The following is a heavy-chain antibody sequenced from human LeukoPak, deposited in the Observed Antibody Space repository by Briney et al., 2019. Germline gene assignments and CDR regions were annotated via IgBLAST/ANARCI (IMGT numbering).Heavy chain of an antibody. CDR1: GGSISSGDYY. J-gene: IGHJ4*02. D-gene: IGHD1-26*01. V-gene: IGHV4-30-4*01. CDR2: IYYSGSS. CDR3: ARLKVDANNYFDY. Sequence: PSQTLSLTCTVSGGSISSGDYYWSWIRQPPGKGLEWIGYIYYSGSSYFSPSLKRRVTISVDTSKNQFSLKLSSVTAADTALYYCARLKVDANNYFDYWGQGTLVTVSS.